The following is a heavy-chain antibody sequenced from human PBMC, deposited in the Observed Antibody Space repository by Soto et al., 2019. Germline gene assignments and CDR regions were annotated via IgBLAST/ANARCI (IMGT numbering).Heavy chain of an antibody. D-gene: IGHD3-16*02. Sequence: GLEWMGWISAYHGSTNYAQKFQGRVTMTRDTSTSTVYMELSSLRSEDTAVYYCARYLNCELSKNTWSDAFDISAQ. V-gene: IGHV1-18*01. J-gene: IGHJ3*02. CDR3: ARYLNCELSKNTWSDAFDI. CDR2: ISAYHGST.